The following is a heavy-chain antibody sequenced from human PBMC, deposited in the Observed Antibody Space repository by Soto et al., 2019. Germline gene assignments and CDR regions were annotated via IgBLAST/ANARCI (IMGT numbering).Heavy chain of an antibody. CDR2: ISWNSGSI. V-gene: IGHV3-9*01. Sequence: GGSLRLSCAASGFTFDEYAMHWVRQAPGKGLEWVSGISWNSGSIGYADSVKGRFTISRDNAKNSLYLQMNSLRAEDTALYYCAKDKGSSGWYAGDYWGQGTLVTVSS. D-gene: IGHD6-19*01. CDR3: AKDKGSSGWYAGDY. CDR1: GFTFDEYA. J-gene: IGHJ4*02.